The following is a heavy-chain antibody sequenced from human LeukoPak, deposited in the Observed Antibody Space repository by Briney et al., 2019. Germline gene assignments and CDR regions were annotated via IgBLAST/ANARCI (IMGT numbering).Heavy chain of an antibody. V-gene: IGHV3-23*01. J-gene: IGHJ3*02. Sequence: QAGGSLRLSCAASGFTFSSYAMSWVRQAPGKGLEWVSAISGSGGSTYYADSVKGRFTISRDNSKNTLYLQMNSLRAEDTAVYYCAKDLRDSSGWYRAFDIWGQGTMVTVSS. D-gene: IGHD6-19*01. CDR1: GFTFSSYA. CDR2: ISGSGGST. CDR3: AKDLRDSSGWYRAFDI.